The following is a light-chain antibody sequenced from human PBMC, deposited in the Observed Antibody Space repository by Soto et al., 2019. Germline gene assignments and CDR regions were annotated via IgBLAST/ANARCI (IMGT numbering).Light chain of an antibody. Sequence: EIVMTQSPASLSVSPGDGATLSCRASQSVASNVAWYQQKPGQGPRLLIHGASTRAVGVPARFSGSGSGTDFTFTIGSLQSEDFAVYYCQQYHNWPPQYTFGQGTKLQIK. CDR2: GAS. V-gene: IGKV3-15*01. CDR3: QQYHNWPPQYT. CDR1: QSVASN. J-gene: IGKJ2*01.